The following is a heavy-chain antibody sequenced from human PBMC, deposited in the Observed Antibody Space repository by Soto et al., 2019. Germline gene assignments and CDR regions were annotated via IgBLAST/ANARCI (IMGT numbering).Heavy chain of an antibody. CDR1: GYTFTNYG. D-gene: IGHD6-6*01. V-gene: IGHV1-18*01. Sequence: QVQLLQSGAEVKKPGASVKVSCKASGYTFTNYGITWVRQSPGQGLDWMGWIGAYNGNTHYTERLQGRVTKTTDTSTSTAYMELRGLRSDDSAVYYCVRVRQLVGYFYYYMDVWGNGTTVTVSS. J-gene: IGHJ6*03. CDR2: IGAYNGNT. CDR3: VRVRQLVGYFYYYMDV.